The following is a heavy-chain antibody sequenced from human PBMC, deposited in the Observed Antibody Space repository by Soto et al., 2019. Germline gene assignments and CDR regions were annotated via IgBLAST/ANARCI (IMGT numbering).Heavy chain of an antibody. J-gene: IGHJ1*01. Sequence: LRLSCAASGITFSDYGMHWVRQAPGKGLEWVAGVWKDGSNRYYVDSVKGRFTISRDNSKNTLYLQMNSLRDEDTAVYYCAKVPRGSNFGYYNFWGQGTPVTAPQ. CDR2: VWKDGSNR. D-gene: IGHD5-18*01. CDR3: AKVPRGSNFGYYNF. CDR1: GITFSDYG. V-gene: IGHV3-30*18.